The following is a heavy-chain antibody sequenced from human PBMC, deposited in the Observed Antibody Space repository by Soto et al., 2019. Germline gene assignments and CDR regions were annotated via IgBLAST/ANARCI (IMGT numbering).Heavy chain of an antibody. CDR1: GFTFSSYA. V-gene: IGHV3-30-3*01. CDR3: ARSPFYSSTRLDY. J-gene: IGHJ4*02. CDR2: ISYDGSNK. Sequence: QVQLVESGGGVVQPGGSLRLSCAASGFTFSSYAMHWVRQAPGKGLEWVSVISYDGSNKYYADSVKGRFTISRDNSKNPLYLQMNSLRADDTAVYYCARSPFYSSTRLDYWGQGTLVTVSS. D-gene: IGHD6-13*01.